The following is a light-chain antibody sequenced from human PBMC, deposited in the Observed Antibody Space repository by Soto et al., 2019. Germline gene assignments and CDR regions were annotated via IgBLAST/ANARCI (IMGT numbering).Light chain of an antibody. CDR2: GAR. V-gene: IGKV3D-15*01. J-gene: IGKJ1*01. Sequence: EFVMTQSTATLSVSPGEGATLSCRASQGIGDTLAWYQQKPGQAPRLLIYGARTRATGVPDRFSASGSGTDFSLTISRLEPEDFAVYYCQQYGTSPWTFGQGSMVDIK. CDR1: QGIGDT. CDR3: QQYGTSPWT.